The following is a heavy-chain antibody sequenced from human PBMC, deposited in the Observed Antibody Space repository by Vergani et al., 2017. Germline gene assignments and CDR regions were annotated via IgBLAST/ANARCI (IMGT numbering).Heavy chain of an antibody. J-gene: IGHJ6*03. V-gene: IGHV3-33*01. CDR2: IYYDGSKK. Sequence: QVQLVESGGGVVQPGRSLRLSCTSSGFTFSTYAMHWVRQAPGKGLEWVAIIYYDGSKKYYADSVKGRFTISRDNSRNTLDLLMSSLRAEDTAIYYCVREGSYCGSTSCRNPSYVYYYHMDVWGEGGTVSV. D-gene: IGHD2-21*01. CDR3: VREGSYCGSTSCRNPSYVYYYHMDV. CDR1: GFTFSTYA.